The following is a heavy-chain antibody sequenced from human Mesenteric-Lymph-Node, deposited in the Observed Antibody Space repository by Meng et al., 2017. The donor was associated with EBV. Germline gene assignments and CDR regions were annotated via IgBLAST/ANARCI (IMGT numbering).Heavy chain of an antibody. J-gene: IGHJ4*02. V-gene: IGHV4-61*01. CDR1: GGSVTSGSYY. D-gene: IGHD1-1*01. Sequence: QVQLQGSGPGLVKPSETLSLTCTVAGGSVTSGSYYWNWIRQPPGKRLEWIGYIHYSGSTNYNPSLKSQITISVDTSKNQLSLRVSHVTAADTAVYYCARGRRGVQYFDFWGQGALVTVSS. CDR2: IHYSGST. CDR3: ARGRRGVQYFDF.